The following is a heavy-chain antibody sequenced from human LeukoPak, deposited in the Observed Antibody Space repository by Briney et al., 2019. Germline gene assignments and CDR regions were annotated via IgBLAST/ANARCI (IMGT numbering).Heavy chain of an antibody. J-gene: IGHJ5*02. Sequence: ASVKVSCKASGYTFTSYFIHWVRQAPGQGLEWMGIINPSGGSTSYAQKFQGRVTMTRDTSTSTVYMELSSLRSEDTAVYYCARGGSSDIVVVPAAIGDWFDPWGQGTLVTVSS. CDR1: GYTFTSYF. CDR3: ARGGSSDIVVVPAAIGDWFDP. V-gene: IGHV1-46*01. CDR2: INPSGGST. D-gene: IGHD2-2*02.